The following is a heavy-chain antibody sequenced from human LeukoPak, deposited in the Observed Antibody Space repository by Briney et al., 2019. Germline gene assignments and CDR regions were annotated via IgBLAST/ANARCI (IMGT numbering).Heavy chain of an antibody. CDR2: IYTSGST. Sequence: SETLSLTCTVSGGSISTFFWTWIRQPAGKGLEWIGRIYTSGSTNYNASLKSRVTMSVDTSRNQFSLELSSVTAADTAVYYCARESETVAGRGLDYWGQGTLVTVSS. J-gene: IGHJ4*02. D-gene: IGHD6-19*01. CDR1: GGSISTFF. V-gene: IGHV4-4*07. CDR3: ARESETVAGRGLDY.